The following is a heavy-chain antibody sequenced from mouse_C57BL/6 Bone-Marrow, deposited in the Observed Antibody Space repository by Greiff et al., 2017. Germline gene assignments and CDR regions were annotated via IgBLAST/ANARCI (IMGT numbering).Heavy chain of an antibody. CDR3: ARWGTTEVRYFDV. J-gene: IGHJ1*03. D-gene: IGHD1-1*01. V-gene: IGHV1-7*01. CDR2: INPSSGYT. CDR1: GYTFTSYW. Sequence: VQLQQSGAELAKPGASVKLSCKASGYTFTSYWMHWVNQTPGQGLEWIGYINPSSGYTKYNQKFKDKATLTADKSSSTAYMQLSSLTYEDSAFYYCARWGTTEVRYFDVWGTGTTVTVSS.